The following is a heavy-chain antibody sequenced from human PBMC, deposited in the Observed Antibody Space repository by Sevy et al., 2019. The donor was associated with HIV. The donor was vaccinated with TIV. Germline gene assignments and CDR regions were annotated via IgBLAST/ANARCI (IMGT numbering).Heavy chain of an antibody. V-gene: IGHV3-53*01. CDR1: GFSVTSNY. CDR2: IYSGGGT. D-gene: IGHD3-10*01. Sequence: GGSQRLSCAASGFSVTSNYMSWFRQAPGRGLEGVSVIYSGGGTYYADSVKGRFTISIDASKNTLHLQMGSLRAEDTAVYYCAREEDYYFDYWGQGTLVTVSS. CDR3: AREEDYYFDY. J-gene: IGHJ4*02.